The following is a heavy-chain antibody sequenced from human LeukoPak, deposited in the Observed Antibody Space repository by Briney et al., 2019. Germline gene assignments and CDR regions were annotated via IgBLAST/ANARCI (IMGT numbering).Heavy chain of an antibody. CDR1: GASFSGYY. CDR2: INHSGST. D-gene: IGHD3-22*01. CDR3: ARPGSSYYYDSSGYYSRWFDP. J-gene: IGHJ5*02. Sequence: SETLSLTCAVYGASFSGYYWSWIRQPPGKGLEWIGEINHSGSTSYNPSLKSRVTIPVDTSKNQFSLKLSSVTAADTAVYYCARPGSSYYYDSSGYYSRWFDPWGQGTLVTVSS. V-gene: IGHV4-34*01.